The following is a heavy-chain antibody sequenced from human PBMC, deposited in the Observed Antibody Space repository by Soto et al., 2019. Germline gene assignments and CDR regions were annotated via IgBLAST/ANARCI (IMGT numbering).Heavy chain of an antibody. Sequence: QVQLVQSGAEVKKPGASVKVSCKASGYTFTSYGISWVRQAPGQGLEWMGWISAYNGNTNYAQKLQGRVTMTTDTSTSTAYMELRSLRSDDTAVYYCARIYDYVWGSYRYTRRYFDYWGQGTLVTVSS. CDR2: ISAYNGNT. CDR1: GYTFTSYG. J-gene: IGHJ4*02. D-gene: IGHD3-16*02. V-gene: IGHV1-18*01. CDR3: ARIYDYVWGSYRYTRRYFDY.